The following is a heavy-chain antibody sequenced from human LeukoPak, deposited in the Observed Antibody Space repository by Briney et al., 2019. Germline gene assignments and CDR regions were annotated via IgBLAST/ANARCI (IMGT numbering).Heavy chain of an antibody. CDR3: ARGVEPLAANTLAY. CDR2: LYSDGNT. V-gene: IGHV3-53*01. CDR1: GFTVITND. J-gene: IGHJ4*02. Sequence: PGGSLRLSCAASGFTVITNDMTWVRQAPGKGLEWVSVLYSDGNTKYADSVQGRFTISRDNSKNTLYLETNSLGPDDTAVYYCARGVEPLAANTLAYWGQGTLVTVSS. D-gene: IGHD1-14*01.